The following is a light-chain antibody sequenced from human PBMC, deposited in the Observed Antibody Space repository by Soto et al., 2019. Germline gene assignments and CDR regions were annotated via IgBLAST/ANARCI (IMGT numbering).Light chain of an antibody. CDR2: GVS. Sequence: QSALTQPASVSGSPGQSITISCTGTSSDVGAYKYVSWYQQHPGKAPKLIIYGVSNRPSGVSNRFSGSKSGNTAFPTISGLQPEDEADYYCSSFTGTTTLDVCGTGTKVTVL. V-gene: IGLV2-14*03. CDR1: SSDVGAYKY. CDR3: SSFTGTTTLDV. J-gene: IGLJ1*01.